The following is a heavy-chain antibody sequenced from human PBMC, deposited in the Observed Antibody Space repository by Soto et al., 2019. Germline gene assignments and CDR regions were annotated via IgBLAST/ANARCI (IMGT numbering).Heavy chain of an antibody. J-gene: IGHJ5*02. CDR2: ISYDGSNK. Sequence: VQLVESGGGVVQPGRSLRLSCAASGFTFSSYGMHWVRQAPGKGLEWVAVISYDGSNKYYADSVKGRFTISRDNSKNTLYLQMNSLRAEDTAVYYCAKGDFWSGPPLYNWFDPWGQGTLVTVSS. CDR1: GFTFSSYG. D-gene: IGHD3-3*01. CDR3: AKGDFWSGPPLYNWFDP. V-gene: IGHV3-30*18.